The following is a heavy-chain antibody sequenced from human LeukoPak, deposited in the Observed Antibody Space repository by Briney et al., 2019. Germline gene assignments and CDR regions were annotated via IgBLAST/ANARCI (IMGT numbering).Heavy chain of an antibody. CDR1: GFTFSSYA. CDR3: ARDSCSSTSCYIRDAFDI. V-gene: IGHV3-21*01. J-gene: IGHJ3*02. D-gene: IGHD2-2*02. CDR2: ISSSSSYI. Sequence: GGSLRLSCAASGFTFSSYAMSWVRQAPGKGLEWVSSISSSSSYIYYADSVKGRFTISRDNAKNSLYLQMNSLRAEDTAVYYCARDSCSSTSCYIRDAFDIWGQGTMVTVSS.